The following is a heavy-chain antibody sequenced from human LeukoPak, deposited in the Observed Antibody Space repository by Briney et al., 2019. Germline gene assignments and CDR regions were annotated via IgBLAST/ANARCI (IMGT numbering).Heavy chain of an antibody. V-gene: IGHV4-39*01. J-gene: IGHJ4*02. CDR1: GGSIISSNYY. D-gene: IGHD3-3*01. CDR3: ASTLRFLPYRRFDY. CDR2: IYQSGSGSS. Sequence: SETLSLTCSVSGGSIISSNYYWGWIRQPPGKELEWIGSIYQSGSGSSYYNTSLKSRVTISGDTSKNQFSLRLNSVTATDTAVYYCASTLRFLPYRRFDYWGQGILVTVPS.